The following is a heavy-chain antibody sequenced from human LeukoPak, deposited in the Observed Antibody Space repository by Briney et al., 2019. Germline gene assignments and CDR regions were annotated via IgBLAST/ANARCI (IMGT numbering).Heavy chain of an antibody. Sequence: GGSLRLSCAASRFTCSNYGVNWVRQAPGKGLVWVSYINSRSSTIYYADSVRGRFTISRDNAKNSLYLQMNSLKAEDTAIYYCAREVGTPQAFDIWGQGTVVTVSS. J-gene: IGHJ3*02. V-gene: IGHV3-48*01. CDR2: INSRSSTI. D-gene: IGHD1-26*01. CDR3: AREVGTPQAFDI. CDR1: RFTCSNYG.